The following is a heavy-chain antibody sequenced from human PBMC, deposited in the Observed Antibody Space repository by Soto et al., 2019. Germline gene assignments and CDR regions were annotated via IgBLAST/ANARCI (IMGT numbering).Heavy chain of an antibody. D-gene: IGHD3-10*01. CDR2: IIPIFVTA. V-gene: IGHV1-69*13. Sequence: ASVKVSCKASGGTFSGYAISWVRQAPGQGLEWMGGIIPIFVTANYAQKFQGRVTITADESTSTAYMELSSLRSEDTAVYYCARDNRGSYAFDIWGQGTMVTVSS. J-gene: IGHJ3*02. CDR1: GGTFSGYA. CDR3: ARDNRGSYAFDI.